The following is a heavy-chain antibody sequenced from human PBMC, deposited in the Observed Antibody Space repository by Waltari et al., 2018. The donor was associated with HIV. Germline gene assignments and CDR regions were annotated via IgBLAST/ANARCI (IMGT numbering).Heavy chain of an antibody. Sequence: EAHLVESGGGLVQPGGSLRLSCAVSGFTFRTNSMSWVRQAPGKGLECLAKIKPDGSGKNHVDSVKGRFTISRDNAKNSLYLQMDSLRVEDTAVYYCATGWALDVWGQGTTVTVSS. V-gene: IGHV3-7*01. D-gene: IGHD3-16*01. CDR1: GFTFRTNS. CDR2: IKPDGSGK. CDR3: ATGWALDV. J-gene: IGHJ6*02.